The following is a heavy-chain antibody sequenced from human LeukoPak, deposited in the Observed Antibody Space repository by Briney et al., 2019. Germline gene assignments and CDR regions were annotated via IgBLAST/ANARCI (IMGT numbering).Heavy chain of an antibody. Sequence: GSLRLSCAASGFTFSSYAMTWVRQAPGKGLEWVSSISDDSNYIYYADSVKGRFTISRDNAKNTLYLQMNSLRAEDTAVYYCARGQWYFDLWGRGTLVTVSS. J-gene: IGHJ2*01. CDR3: ARGQWYFDL. CDR1: GFTFSSYA. V-gene: IGHV3-21*01. CDR2: ISDDSNYI.